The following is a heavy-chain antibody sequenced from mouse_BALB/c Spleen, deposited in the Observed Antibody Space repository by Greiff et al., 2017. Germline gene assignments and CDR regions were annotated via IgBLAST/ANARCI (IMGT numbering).Heavy chain of an antibody. CDR2: ISSGGST. V-gene: IGHV5-6-5*01. D-gene: IGHD1-1*01. CDR3: ARGYYGSRPFAW. J-gene: IGHJ3*02. Sequence: EVKLVESGGGLVKPGGSLKLSCAASGFTFSSYAMSWVRQTPEKRLEWVASISSGGSTYYPDSVKGRFTISRDNARNILYLQMSSLRSEDTAMYYCARGYYGSRPFAWWGQGTLVTVSA. CDR1: GFTFSSYA.